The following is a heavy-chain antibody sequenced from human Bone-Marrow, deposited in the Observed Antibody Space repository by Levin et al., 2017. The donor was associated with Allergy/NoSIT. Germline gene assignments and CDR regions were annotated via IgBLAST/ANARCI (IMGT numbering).Heavy chain of an antibody. J-gene: IGHJ3*01. CDR2: IKGSGADS. V-gene: IGHV3-23*01. D-gene: IGHD6-13*01. CDR3: AKVVEQQFVRAGFDV. CDR1: GFTFSSHA. Sequence: PGGSLRLSCAASGFTFSSHAMTWVRQAPGKGLEWVSSIKGSGADSYYADSVKGRFTMSRDNSQNTVYLQMNNLRAEDTAIYYCAKVVEQQFVRAGFDVWGQGTMVTVSS.